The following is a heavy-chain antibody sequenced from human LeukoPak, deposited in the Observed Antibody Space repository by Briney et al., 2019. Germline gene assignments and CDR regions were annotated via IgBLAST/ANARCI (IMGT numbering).Heavy chain of an antibody. CDR2: IIPMFPTA. Sequence: ASVKVSCKASGGTFSSYAITWVRQAPREGPEWMGGIIPMFPTANYAQKFQGRVTITADESASTVYMELSSLRSEDTAVYYCARSVPGHTYGLDYWGQGTLVTVSS. D-gene: IGHD5-18*01. CDR1: GGTFSSYA. CDR3: ARSVPGHTYGLDY. V-gene: IGHV1-69*13. J-gene: IGHJ4*02.